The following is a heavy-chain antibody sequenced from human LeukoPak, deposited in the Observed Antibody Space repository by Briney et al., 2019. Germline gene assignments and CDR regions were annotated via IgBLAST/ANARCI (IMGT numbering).Heavy chain of an antibody. CDR2: IIPIFGTA. CDR3: ARDLGNWFDP. J-gene: IGHJ5*02. Sequence: GASVKVSCKASGGTFSSYAISWVRQAPGQGLEWMGGIIPIFGTANYAQKFQGRVTITADESTRTTYMELTSLRSEDTSVYYCARDLGNWFDPWGQGTLVTVSS. CDR1: GGTFSSYA. V-gene: IGHV1-69*13.